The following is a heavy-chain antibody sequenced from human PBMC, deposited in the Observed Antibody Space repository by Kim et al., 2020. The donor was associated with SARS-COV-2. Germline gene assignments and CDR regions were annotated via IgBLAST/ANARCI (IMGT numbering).Heavy chain of an antibody. Sequence: SETLSLTCTVSGGSISSSSYYWGWIRQPPGKGLEWIGSIYYSGSTYYNPSLKSRVTISVDTSKNQFSPKLSSVTAADTAVYYCARITVITGSNYYYYYGMDVWGQGTTVTVSS. D-gene: IGHD3-22*01. J-gene: IGHJ6*02. CDR2: IYYSGST. CDR1: GGSISSSSYY. CDR3: ARITVITGSNYYYYYGMDV. V-gene: IGHV4-39*07.